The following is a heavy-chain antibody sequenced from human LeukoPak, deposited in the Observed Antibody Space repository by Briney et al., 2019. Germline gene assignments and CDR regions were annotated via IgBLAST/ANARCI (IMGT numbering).Heavy chain of an antibody. V-gene: IGHV3-7*01. J-gene: IGHJ4*02. D-gene: IGHD1-1*01. CDR1: RFTFTTYW. CDR3: ARNKRGDY. CDR2: IKYDGSEK. Sequence: GGSLRLSCAVSRFTFTTYWMSWARQAPGKGLEWVANIKYDGSEKYYVDSVKGRFTISRDNAKNSLFLQMNSLRAEDTAIYYCARNKRGDYWGQGTLVTVSS.